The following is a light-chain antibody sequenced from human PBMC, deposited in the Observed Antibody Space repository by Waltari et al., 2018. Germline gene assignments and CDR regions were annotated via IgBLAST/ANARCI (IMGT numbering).Light chain of an antibody. Sequence: EIVLTQSPATLSVSPGERATLSCRASQTIYSNLAWYQQKPGQAPRLLIYDASTGATDIPARFSGSGYGTEFTLTISSLQSEDSAVYYCQQYGNWPPKLTFGGGTKVEIK. CDR2: DAS. CDR3: QQYGNWPPKLT. CDR1: QTIYSN. J-gene: IGKJ4*01. V-gene: IGKV3D-15*01.